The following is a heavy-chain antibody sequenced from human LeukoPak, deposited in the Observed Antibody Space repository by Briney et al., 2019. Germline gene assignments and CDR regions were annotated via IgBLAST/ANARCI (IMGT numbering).Heavy chain of an antibody. Sequence: ASVKVSCKASGYTFTGYYMHWVRQAPGQGLEWMGWINPNSGGTKYAQKFQGRVTMTRDTSISTVYMELSRLRCDDTAVYYCARDSSSLSFDYWGQGTLVTVSS. J-gene: IGHJ4*02. V-gene: IGHV1-2*02. D-gene: IGHD6-13*01. CDR2: INPNSGGT. CDR3: ARDSSSLSFDY. CDR1: GYTFTGYY.